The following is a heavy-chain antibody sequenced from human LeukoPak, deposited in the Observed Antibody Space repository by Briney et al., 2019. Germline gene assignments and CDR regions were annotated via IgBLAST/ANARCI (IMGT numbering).Heavy chain of an antibody. V-gene: IGHV3-30*04. Sequence: GGSLRLSCEASEFTFSSYAMHWVRQAPGKGLEWVAVISYDGSNKYYADSVKGRFTISRDNSKNTLYLQMNSLRAEDTAVYYCARLGYSSGSGYIPYFDYWGQGTLVTVSS. J-gene: IGHJ4*02. D-gene: IGHD6-19*01. CDR3: ARLGYSSGSGYIPYFDY. CDR2: ISYDGSNK. CDR1: EFTFSSYA.